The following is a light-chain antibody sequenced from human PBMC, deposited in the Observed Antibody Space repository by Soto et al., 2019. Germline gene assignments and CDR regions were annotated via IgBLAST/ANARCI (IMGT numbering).Light chain of an antibody. CDR2: GAS. Sequence: EIVLTQSPGTLSLSPGETATLSCRASQTIGSEFLIWYQQKPGQAPRLLIYGASSRATGIPDRFSGSGSGTDFTLTISRLEPEDFAVYYCHQYSSAPYIFGQGTNLEIK. CDR3: HQYSSAPYI. J-gene: IGKJ2*01. CDR1: QTIGSEF. V-gene: IGKV3-20*01.